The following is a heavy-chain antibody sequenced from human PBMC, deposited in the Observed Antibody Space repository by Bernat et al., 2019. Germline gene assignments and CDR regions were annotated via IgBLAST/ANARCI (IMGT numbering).Heavy chain of an antibody. J-gene: IGHJ6*02. V-gene: IGHV1-2*04. Sequence: QAQLVQSGAEVKKAGASVKVSCKASGYSFTGFYIHWVRQAPGQVLEWMGWINPDSGGTNYAQQFQGWVTLTRDTSSSTAYMELNRLRFDDTAIYFCARSFFYAVDVWGQGTTVTVPS. CDR1: GYSFTGFY. D-gene: IGHD3-16*02. CDR2: INPDSGGT. CDR3: ARSFFYAVDV.